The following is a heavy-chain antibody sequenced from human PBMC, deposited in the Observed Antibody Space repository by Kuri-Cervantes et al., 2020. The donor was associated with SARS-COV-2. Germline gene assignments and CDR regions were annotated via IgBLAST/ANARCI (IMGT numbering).Heavy chain of an antibody. J-gene: IGHJ4*02. CDR2: IYYSGST. CDR3: ARHEWEPYYFDY. V-gene: IGHV4-39*01. CDR1: GGSISSSSYY. Sequence: ESLKISCTVSGGSISSSSYYWGWIRQPPGKGLEWIGSIYYSGSTYYNPSLKSRVTIPVDTSKNQFSLKLSSVTAADTAVYYCARHEWEPYYFDYWGQGTLVTVSS. D-gene: IGHD1-26*01.